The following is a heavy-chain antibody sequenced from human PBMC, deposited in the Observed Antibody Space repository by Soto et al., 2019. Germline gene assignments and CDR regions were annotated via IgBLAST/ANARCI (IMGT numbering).Heavy chain of an antibody. D-gene: IGHD3-22*01. J-gene: IGHJ5*02. CDR2: IYHSGST. CDR3: ARDSRYYYDSSGTSSDNWFDP. V-gene: IGHV4-4*02. CDR1: GGSISSSNW. Sequence: SETLSLTCAVSGGSISSSNWWSWVRQPPGKGLEWIGEIYHSGSTNYNPSLKSRVTISVDKSKNQFSLKLSSVTAADTAVYYCARDSRYYYDSSGTSSDNWFDPWGQGTLVTVSS.